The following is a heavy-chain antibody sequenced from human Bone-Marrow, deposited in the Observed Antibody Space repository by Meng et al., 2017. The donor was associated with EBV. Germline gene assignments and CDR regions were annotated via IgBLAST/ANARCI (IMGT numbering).Heavy chain of an antibody. J-gene: IGHJ5*02. Sequence: QVQLVGWGGGVVQPGRALRLSCAASGFTFSGYGMFWVRQAPGKGPEWVAIIPSDGNIYYADSVKGRFTISRDNSKNTLYLQMNSLRGEDTAVYYCARDLSGRFDPWGQGTLVTVSS. D-gene: IGHD1-14*01. V-gene: IGHV3-30*03. CDR2: IPSDGNI. CDR1: GFTFSGYG. CDR3: ARDLSGRFDP.